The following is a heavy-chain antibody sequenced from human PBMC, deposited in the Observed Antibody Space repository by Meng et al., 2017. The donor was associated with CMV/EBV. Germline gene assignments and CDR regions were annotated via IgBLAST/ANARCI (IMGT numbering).Heavy chain of an antibody. Sequence: SVKVSCKASGGTFSSYAISWVRQAPGQGLEWMGGIIPIFGTANYAQKFQGRVTITTDESASEAYMELSSLRSEDTAVYYCARDKGRITIFGVVDNNWFDPWGQGTLVTVSS. CDR1: GGTFSSYA. V-gene: IGHV1-69*05. D-gene: IGHD3-3*01. J-gene: IGHJ5*02. CDR3: ARDKGRITIFGVVDNNWFDP. CDR2: IIPIFGTA.